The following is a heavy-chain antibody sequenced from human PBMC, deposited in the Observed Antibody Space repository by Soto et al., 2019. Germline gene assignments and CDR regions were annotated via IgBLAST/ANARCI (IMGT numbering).Heavy chain of an antibody. V-gene: IGHV3-23*01. CDR2: ISGSDGKT. J-gene: IGHJ4*02. Sequence: GGSLRLSCAASVFSFGSYALSWVRQAPGKGLEWVSTISGSDGKTFYADSVKGRFSISRDTSQSTLYLQMNSLRADDTAMYYCARWSYLDYWGQGTRVTVSS. D-gene: IGHD3-3*01. CDR1: VFSFGSYA. CDR3: ARWSYLDY.